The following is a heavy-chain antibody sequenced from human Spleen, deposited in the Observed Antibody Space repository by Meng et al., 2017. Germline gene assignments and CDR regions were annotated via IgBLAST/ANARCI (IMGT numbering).Heavy chain of an antibody. V-gene: IGHV3-48*03. D-gene: IGHD3-10*01. J-gene: IGHJ4*02. CDR1: GFTFSSSE. CDR2: ISNSGSTI. CDR3: AKDRGYYYFDY. Sequence: GESLKISCAASGFTFSSSEMNWVRQAPGKGLEWVSYISNSGSTIYYADSVKGRFTISRDNAKNSLYLQMNSLRAEDTALYYCAKDRGYYYFDYWGQGTLVTVSS.